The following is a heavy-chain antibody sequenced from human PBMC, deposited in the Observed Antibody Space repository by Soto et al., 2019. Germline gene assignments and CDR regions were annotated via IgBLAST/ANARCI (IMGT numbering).Heavy chain of an antibody. D-gene: IGHD5-18*01. J-gene: IGHJ5*02. V-gene: IGHV3-30*18. CDR1: GFTFSSYG. CDR3: AKDPRGYSYAFYWFDP. Sequence: SLRLSCAASGFTFSSYGMHWVRQAPGKGLERVAVISYDGSNKYYADSVKGRFTISRDNSKNTLYLQMNSLRAEDTAVYYCAKDPRGYSYAFYWFDPWGQGTLVTVSS. CDR2: ISYDGSNK.